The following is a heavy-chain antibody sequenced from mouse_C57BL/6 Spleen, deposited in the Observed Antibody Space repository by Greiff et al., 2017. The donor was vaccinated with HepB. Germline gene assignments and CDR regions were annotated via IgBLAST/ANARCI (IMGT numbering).Heavy chain of an antibody. J-gene: IGHJ3*01. V-gene: IGHV1-82*01. D-gene: IGHD1-1*01. CDR1: GYAFSSSW. Sequence: VQLQQSGPELVKPGASVKISCKASGYAFSSSWMNWVKQRPGKGLEWIGRIYPGDGDTNYNGKFKGKATLTADKSSSTAYMQLSSLTSADSAVYFCADYYGSSSWFAYWGQGTLVTVSA. CDR3: ADYYGSSSWFAY. CDR2: IYPGDGDT.